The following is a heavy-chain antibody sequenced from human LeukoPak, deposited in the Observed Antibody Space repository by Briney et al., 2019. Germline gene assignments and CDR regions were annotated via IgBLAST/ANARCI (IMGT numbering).Heavy chain of an antibody. V-gene: IGHV4-39*07. D-gene: IGHD5-24*01. CDR3: ASGAWATRLHS. CDR2: ISYSGST. Sequence: PSETLSLTCTVSGGSISSSSYYWGWIRQPPGKGLEWIGSISYSGSTYYNPSLRSRVTISAVTSSNQFSLNLKSVTAADTAVYYCASGAWATRLHSWAQGTLVIVSS. J-gene: IGHJ4*02. CDR1: GGSISSSSYY.